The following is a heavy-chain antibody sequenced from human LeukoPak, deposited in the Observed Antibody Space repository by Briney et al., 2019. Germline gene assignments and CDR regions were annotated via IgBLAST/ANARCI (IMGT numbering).Heavy chain of an antibody. V-gene: IGHV3-33*01. J-gene: IGHJ3*02. D-gene: IGHD2-2*01. CDR1: GFTFSSYG. CDR2: IWYDGSNI. Sequence: GGSLRLSCAASGFTFSSYGMHWVRQAPGKGLEWVAVIWYDGSNIYYADSVKGRFTISRDNSKNTLYLQMNSLRAEDTAVYYCARDQYCSSTSCYDRAFDIWGQGTMVTVSS. CDR3: ARDQYCSSTSCYDRAFDI.